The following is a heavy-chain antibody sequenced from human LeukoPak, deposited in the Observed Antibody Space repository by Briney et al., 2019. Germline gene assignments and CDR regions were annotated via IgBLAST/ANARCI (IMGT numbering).Heavy chain of an antibody. D-gene: IGHD6-19*01. CDR2: ISSSSSYI. Sequence: GGPLRLSCAASGFTFSSYSMNWVRQAPGKGLEWVSSISSSSSYIYYADSVKGRFTISRDNAKNSLYLQMNSLRAEDTAVYYCARNSEWLVVGYYYYYMDVWGKGTTVTVSS. CDR1: GFTFSSYS. V-gene: IGHV3-21*01. CDR3: ARNSEWLVVGYYYYYMDV. J-gene: IGHJ6*03.